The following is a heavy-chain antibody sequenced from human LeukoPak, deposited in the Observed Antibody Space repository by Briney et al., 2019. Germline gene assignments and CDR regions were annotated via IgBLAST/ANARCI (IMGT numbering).Heavy chain of an antibody. V-gene: IGHV3-30-3*01. Sequence: GGSLRLSCAASGFTFSSYAMHWVRQAPGKGLEWVAVISYDGSNKYYADSVKGRFTISRDNSKNTLYLQMNSLRAEDTAVYYCAKVLTTVILLDAFDIWGQGTMVTVSS. J-gene: IGHJ3*02. D-gene: IGHD4-17*01. CDR2: ISYDGSNK. CDR3: AKVLTTVILLDAFDI. CDR1: GFTFSSYA.